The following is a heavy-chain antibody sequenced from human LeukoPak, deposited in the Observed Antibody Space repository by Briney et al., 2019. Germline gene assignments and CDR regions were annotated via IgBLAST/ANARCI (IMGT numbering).Heavy chain of an antibody. CDR1: GFSFSAYH. V-gene: IGHV3-48*04. Sequence: PGGSLRLSRAASGFSFSAYHMNWVRQAPGKGLDWISYISRTSTTILYADSVQGRFTISRDNAKNSLFLQMNSLRAEDTAVYYCARERDCSSTSCYEEVDYWGQGTLVTVSS. D-gene: IGHD2-2*01. J-gene: IGHJ4*02. CDR2: ISRTSTTI. CDR3: ARERDCSSTSCYEEVDY.